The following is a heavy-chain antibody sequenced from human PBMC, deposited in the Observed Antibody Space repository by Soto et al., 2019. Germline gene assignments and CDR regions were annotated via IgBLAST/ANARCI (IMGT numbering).Heavy chain of an antibody. J-gene: IGHJ4*02. CDR2: IYYSGST. CDR3: ARRASWGYLDY. Sequence: SETLSLTCTVSGGSISSYYWSWIRQPPGKGLEWIGYIYYSGSTNYNPSLKSRVTISVDTSKNQFSLKLSSVTAADTAVHYCARRASWGYLDYWGQGTLVTVSS. V-gene: IGHV4-59*08. D-gene: IGHD2-15*01. CDR1: GGSISSYY.